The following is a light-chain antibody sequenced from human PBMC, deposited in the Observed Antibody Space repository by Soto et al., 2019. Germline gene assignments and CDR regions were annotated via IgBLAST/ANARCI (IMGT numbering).Light chain of an antibody. Sequence: EIVLTQSPATLSLARGERATLSCRASQTVSSNYLAWCQQRPGQAPRLLIYGASTRAAGIPDRFSGSGSGTDFTLTITRLEPEDSAVYYCQQRSDWPPFTFGPGTKVDI. CDR2: GAS. V-gene: IGKV3D-20*02. CDR3: QQRSDWPPFT. CDR1: QTVSSNY. J-gene: IGKJ3*01.